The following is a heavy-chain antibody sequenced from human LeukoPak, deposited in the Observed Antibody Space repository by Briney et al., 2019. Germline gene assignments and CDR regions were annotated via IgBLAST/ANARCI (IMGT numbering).Heavy chain of an antibody. CDR3: ARVEFYGDLGRSGYYFDY. CDR2: IYHSGST. V-gene: IGHV4-30-2*01. D-gene: IGHD4-17*01. J-gene: IGHJ4*02. Sequence: KASETLSLTCAVSGGSISSGGYSWSWIRQPPGKGLEWIGYIYHSGSTYYNPSLKSRVTISVDRSKNQFSLKLSSVTAADTAVYYCARVEFYGDLGRSGYYFDYWGQGTLVTVSS. CDR1: GGSISSGGYS.